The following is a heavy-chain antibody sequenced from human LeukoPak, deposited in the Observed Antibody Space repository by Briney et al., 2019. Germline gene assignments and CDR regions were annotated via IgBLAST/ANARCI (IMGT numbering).Heavy chain of an antibody. CDR1: GFTFSSYG. D-gene: IGHD6-19*01. CDR2: ISGSCGSA. V-gene: IGHV3-23*01. CDR3: ATLDRGYAVAVDY. Sequence: GGTLRLSCAVSGFTFSSYGMSWVRQAPGQGLEWVSAISGSCGSAYYADSVKGRFNISRDNSKNTLYLQMNSVSAEDTAVYCCATLDRGYAVAVDYWGQGTLVTVSS. J-gene: IGHJ4*02.